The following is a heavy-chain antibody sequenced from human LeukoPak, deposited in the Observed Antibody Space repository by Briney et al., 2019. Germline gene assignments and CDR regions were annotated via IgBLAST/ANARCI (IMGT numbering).Heavy chain of an antibody. CDR1: GGSISSYY. Sequence: SETLSLTCTVSGGSISSYYWSWIRQPPGKGLEWIGYIYYSGSTNYNPSLKSRVTISVDTSRNQFSLKLSSVTAADTAVYYCARGDPDYYYGMDVWGQGTTVTVSS. CDR3: ARGDPDYYYGMDV. CDR2: IYYSGST. J-gene: IGHJ6*02. V-gene: IGHV4-59*01.